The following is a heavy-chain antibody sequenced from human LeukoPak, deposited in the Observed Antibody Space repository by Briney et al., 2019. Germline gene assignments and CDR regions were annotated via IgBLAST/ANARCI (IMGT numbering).Heavy chain of an antibody. D-gene: IGHD3-9*01. Sequence: ASVKVSCKASGYTFTGYYMHWVRQAPGQGLEWMGWINPNSGGTNYAQKFQGRVTMTRDTSISTAYLQWSSLKASDTAMYYCARQAQYYDILTGQWDNWFDPWGQGTLVTVSS. CDR1: GYTFTGYY. CDR3: ARQAQYYDILTGQWDNWFDP. V-gene: IGHV1-2*02. CDR2: INPNSGGT. J-gene: IGHJ5*02.